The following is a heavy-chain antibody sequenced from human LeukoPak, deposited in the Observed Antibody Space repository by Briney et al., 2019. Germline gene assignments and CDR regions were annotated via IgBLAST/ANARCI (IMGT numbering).Heavy chain of an antibody. CDR2: INPSGGST. D-gene: IGHD6-19*01. Sequence: ASVKVSCKASGYTFTSYYMHWVRQALGQGLEWMGIINPSGGSTSYAQKFQGRVTMTRDTSTSTVYMELSSLRSEDTAVYYCARVMAVAGTFDYWGQGTLVTVSS. V-gene: IGHV1-46*01. J-gene: IGHJ4*02. CDR1: GYTFTSYY. CDR3: ARVMAVAGTFDY.